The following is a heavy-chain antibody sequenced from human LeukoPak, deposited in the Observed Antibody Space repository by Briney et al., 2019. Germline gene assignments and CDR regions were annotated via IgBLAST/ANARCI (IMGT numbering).Heavy chain of an antibody. CDR3: ARDWEDIVVVVAADDAFDI. J-gene: IGHJ3*02. Sequence: GGSLRLFCAASGFTFSSYWMSWVRQAPGKGLEWVANIKQDGSEKYYVDSVKGRFTISRDNAKNSLYLQMNSLRAEDTAVYYCARDWEDIVVVVAADDAFDIWGQGTMVTVSS. CDR1: GFTFSSYW. CDR2: IKQDGSEK. D-gene: IGHD2-15*01. V-gene: IGHV3-7*03.